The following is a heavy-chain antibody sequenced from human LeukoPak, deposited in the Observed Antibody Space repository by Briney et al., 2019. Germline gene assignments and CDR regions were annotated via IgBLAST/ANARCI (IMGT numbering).Heavy chain of an antibody. CDR3: ARDSGWLQSLDY. Sequence: SETLSLTCTVSGGSISSSSYYWGWIRQPRGKGLEWIGSIYYSGGTYYNPSLKSRVTISVDTSKNQFSLKLSSVTAADTAVYYCARDSGWLQSLDYWGQGTLVTVSS. D-gene: IGHD5-24*01. CDR1: GGSISSSSYY. J-gene: IGHJ4*02. V-gene: IGHV4-39*07. CDR2: IYYSGGT.